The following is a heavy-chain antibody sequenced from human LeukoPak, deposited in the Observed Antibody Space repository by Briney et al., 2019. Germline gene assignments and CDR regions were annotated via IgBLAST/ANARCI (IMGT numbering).Heavy chain of an antibody. CDR3: ARDNWNYGSSMDV. CDR1: GGSISSYY. CDR2: IYYSGST. Sequence: SETLSLTCTVSGGSISSYYWSWIRQPPGKGLEWIGYIYYSGSTNYNPSLKSRVTISVGTSKDQFSLKLSSVTAADTAVYYCARDNWNYGSSMDVWGQGTTVTVSS. D-gene: IGHD1-7*01. V-gene: IGHV4-59*01. J-gene: IGHJ6*02.